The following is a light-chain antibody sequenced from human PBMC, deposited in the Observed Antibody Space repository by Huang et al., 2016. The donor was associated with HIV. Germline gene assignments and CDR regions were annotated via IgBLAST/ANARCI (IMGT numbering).Light chain of an antibody. Sequence: DIHMTQSPSSLSASVGDRVTITCQAGQDISNYLNWYLQKPGKAPKLLLYDASSLETGVPSRLSGSGSGTDFTFTISSLQPEDSATYDCQQYDNFPPTFGQGTKVEIK. V-gene: IGKV1-33*01. CDR1: QDISNY. CDR2: DAS. CDR3: QQYDNFPPT. J-gene: IGKJ1*01.